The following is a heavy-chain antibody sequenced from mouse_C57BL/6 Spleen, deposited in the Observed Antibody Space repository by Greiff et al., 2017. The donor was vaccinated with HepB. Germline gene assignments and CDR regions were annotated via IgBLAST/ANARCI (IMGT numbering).Heavy chain of an antibody. D-gene: IGHD2-5*01. CDR2: IWSGGST. CDR3: ARGHSNFLDY. J-gene: IGHJ2*01. Sequence: QLQQSGPGLVQPSQSLSITCTVSGFSLTSYGVHWVRQSPGKGLEWLGVIWSGGSTDYNAAFISRLSISKDNSKSQVFFKMNSLQADDTAIYYCARGHSNFLDYWGQGTTLTVSS. V-gene: IGHV2-2*01. CDR1: GFSLTSYG.